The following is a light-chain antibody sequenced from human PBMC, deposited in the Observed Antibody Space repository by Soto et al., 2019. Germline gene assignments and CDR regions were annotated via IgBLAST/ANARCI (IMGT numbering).Light chain of an antibody. V-gene: IGKV1-9*01. J-gene: IGKJ4*01. CDR3: QQLSSYPLT. Sequence: IQLTQSPSSLSASVGDRVTITCRASQGISSYLGWYQQKPGKAPKLLIYAASTLQSGVPSRFSGSGSGTDFTLTISSLQYEDFATYYCQQLSSYPLTFGGGTKVDIK. CDR1: QGISSY. CDR2: AAS.